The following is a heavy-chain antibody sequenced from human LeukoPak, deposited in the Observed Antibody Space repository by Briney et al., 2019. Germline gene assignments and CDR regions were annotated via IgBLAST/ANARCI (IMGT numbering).Heavy chain of an antibody. V-gene: IGHV3-33*01. CDR1: GCTFSSYG. D-gene: IGHD1-26*01. CDR2: IWYDGSNK. CDR3: ARERMGRYYFDY. J-gene: IGHJ4*02. Sequence: GGSLRLSCAASGCTFSSYGMHWVRQAPGKGLEWGAVIWYDGSNKYYADSVKGRFTISRDNSKNTLYLQMNSLRAEDTAVYYCARERMGRYYFDYWGQGTLVTVSS.